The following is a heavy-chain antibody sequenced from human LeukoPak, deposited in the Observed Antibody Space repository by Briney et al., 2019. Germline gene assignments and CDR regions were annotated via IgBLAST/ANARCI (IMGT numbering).Heavy chain of an antibody. V-gene: IGHV1-46*01. CDR3: ARGVGSSWSTDPNDAFDI. CDR1: GYTFTSYY. D-gene: IGHD6-13*01. CDR2: INPSGGST. J-gene: IGHJ3*02. Sequence: ASVKVSCKASGYTFTSYYMHWVRQAPGQGLEWMGIINPSGGSTSYAQKFQGRVTMTRDTSTSTVYMELSSLRSEDTAVYYCARGVGSSWSTDPNDAFDIWGQGTMVTVSS.